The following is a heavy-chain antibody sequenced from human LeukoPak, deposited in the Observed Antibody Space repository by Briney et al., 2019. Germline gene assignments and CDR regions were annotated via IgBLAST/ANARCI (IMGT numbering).Heavy chain of an antibody. CDR3: AKDIVATIRGYYFDY. Sequence: GASVKVSCKASGYTFSGYYMHWVRQAPGQGLEWVGWINPNSGGTNYAQKFQGRVTMTRDTSISTAYMELSRLRSDDTAVYYCAKDIVATIRGYYFDYWGQGTLVTVSS. J-gene: IGHJ4*02. V-gene: IGHV1-2*02. CDR1: GYTFSGYY. CDR2: INPNSGGT. D-gene: IGHD5-12*01.